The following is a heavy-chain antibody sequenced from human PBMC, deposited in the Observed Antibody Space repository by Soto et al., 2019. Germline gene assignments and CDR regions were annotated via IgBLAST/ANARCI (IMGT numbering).Heavy chain of an antibody. CDR1: GNSFTSYW. Sequence: XDSLKVTWKCSGNSFTSYWIGLVLQMPGKGLEWMGIIYPGDSDTRYSPSFQGQVTISADKSISTAYLQWSSLKASDTAMYYCAPKGAAPVGGAFDICGQRTMVTVSS. D-gene: IGHD3-3*01. V-gene: IGHV5-51*01. J-gene: IGHJ3*02. CDR2: IYPGDSDT. CDR3: APKGAAPVGGAFDI.